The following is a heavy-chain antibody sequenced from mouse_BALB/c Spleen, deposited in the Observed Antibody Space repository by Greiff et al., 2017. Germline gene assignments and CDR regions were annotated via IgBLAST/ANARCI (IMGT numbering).Heavy chain of an antibody. D-gene: IGHD1-1*01. Sequence: EVQLVESGGDLVKPGGSLKLSCAASGFNFSSYGMSWVRQTPDKRLEWVATISSGGSYTYYPDSVKGRFTISRDNAKNTLYLQMSSLKSEDTAMYYVAGHEKLLFAYWGQGTLVTVSA. CDR2: ISSGGSYT. CDR3: AGHEKLLFAY. J-gene: IGHJ3*01. V-gene: IGHV5-6*01. CDR1: GFNFSSYG.